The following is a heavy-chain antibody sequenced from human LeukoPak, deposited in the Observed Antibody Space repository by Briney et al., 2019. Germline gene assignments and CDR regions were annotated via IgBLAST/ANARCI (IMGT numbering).Heavy chain of an antibody. CDR1: GFTFSNAW. D-gene: IGHD3-22*01. V-gene: IGHV3-15*01. CDR3: TTFRTARNYDINGYYCL. J-gene: IGHJ4*02. CDR2: IKSKADGGTA. Sequence: GGSLRLSCAASGFTFSNAWMSWVRQTPGKGLEWVGRIKSKADGGTADYTSPLQGRFTISRDDSTSTLYLQLNSLKTEDTAVYFCTTFRTARNYDINGYYCLWGQGTLVTVSS.